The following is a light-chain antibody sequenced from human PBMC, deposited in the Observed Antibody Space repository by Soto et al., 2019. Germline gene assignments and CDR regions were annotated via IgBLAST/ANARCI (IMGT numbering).Light chain of an antibody. CDR2: DAS. Sequence: EIVLTQSPATLSLSPGERATISCRASQSVSSYLAWYQQKPGQAPRLLIYDASSRTTGIPARFSGSGSGTDFTLTISSLEPDDFAVYYCQQRSDWPTTFGGGTKVQIK. V-gene: IGKV3-11*01. J-gene: IGKJ4*01. CDR3: QQRSDWPTT. CDR1: QSVSSY.